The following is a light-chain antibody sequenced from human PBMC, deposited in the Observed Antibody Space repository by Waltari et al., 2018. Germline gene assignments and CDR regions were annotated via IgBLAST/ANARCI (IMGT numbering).Light chain of an antibody. CDR1: SSDVGSSNL. V-gene: IGLV2-23*02. Sequence: QSALTQPASVSGSPGPSITISCTGSSSDVGSSNLVSWYLQHPGKAPKPIIYEVSKRPSGVSNRFSGSKSGNTASLTISGLQAEDEADYYCYSYAGGSVFGTGTKVTVL. CDR2: EVS. J-gene: IGLJ1*01. CDR3: YSYAGGSV.